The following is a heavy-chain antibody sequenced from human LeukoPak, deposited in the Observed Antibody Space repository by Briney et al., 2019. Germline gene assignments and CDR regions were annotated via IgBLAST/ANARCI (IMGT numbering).Heavy chain of an antibody. V-gene: IGHV3-30*18. D-gene: IGHD5-12*01. CDR3: AKARGYSGSVLGY. Sequence: SLRLSCEASGFTFSSYYMHWVRQAPGKGLEWVAVISYDGSNKYYADSVKGRFTISRDNSKNTLYLQMNSLRAEDTAVYYCAKARGYSGSVLGYWGQGTLVTVSS. CDR1: GFTFSSYY. CDR2: ISYDGSNK. J-gene: IGHJ4*02.